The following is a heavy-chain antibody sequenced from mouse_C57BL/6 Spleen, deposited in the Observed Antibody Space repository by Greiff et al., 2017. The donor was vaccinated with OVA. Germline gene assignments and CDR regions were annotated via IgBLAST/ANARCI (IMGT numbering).Heavy chain of an antibody. V-gene: IGHV14-3*01. CDR1: GFNIQNTY. CDR2: IDPANGNT. J-gene: IGHJ2*01. D-gene: IGHD4-1*01. CDR3: ARKELGLDY. Sequence: VQLQQSVAELVRPGASVKLSCTASGFNIQNTYIHWVKQRPEQGLEWIGRIDPANGNTKYAPKFQGKATITADTSSNTAYLQLSSLKSEDTAIYYCARKELGLDYWGQGTTLTVSS.